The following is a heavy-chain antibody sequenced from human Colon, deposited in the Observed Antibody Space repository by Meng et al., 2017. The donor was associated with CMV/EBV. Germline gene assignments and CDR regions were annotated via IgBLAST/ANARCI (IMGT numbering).Heavy chain of an antibody. CDR3: MRTRATSD. CDR2: INPGIAKT. CDR1: GHTFTGFD. Sequence: ASVKVSCKASGHTFTGFDIHWVRQAAGQGPEWLGWINPGIAKTGFAEKFQGRLTMTSNTSTTTVYLELSSLTSQDTGMYYCMRTRATSDWGQGTLVTVSS. V-gene: IGHV1-8*02. J-gene: IGHJ4*02. D-gene: IGHD2-2*01.